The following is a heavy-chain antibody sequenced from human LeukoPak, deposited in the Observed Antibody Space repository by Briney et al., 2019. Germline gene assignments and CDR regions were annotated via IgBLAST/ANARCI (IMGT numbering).Heavy chain of an antibody. CDR3: SSSGSRWDYFDY. CDR2: IKRKNDGGAT. D-gene: IGHD6-13*01. J-gene: IGHJ4*02. CDR1: GFTFANAW. V-gene: IGHV3-15*01. Sequence: GGSLRLSCAVSGFTFANAWMTWVRQAPGKGLEWVGRIKRKNDGGATDYATPVKGRFTISRDDSINTLYLQMNSLKTEDTAVYYCSSSGSRWDYFDYWGQGALVTVSS.